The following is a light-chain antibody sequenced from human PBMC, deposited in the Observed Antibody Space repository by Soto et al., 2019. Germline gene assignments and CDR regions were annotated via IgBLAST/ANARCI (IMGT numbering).Light chain of an antibody. Sequence: ERVMTQSPATLSMSPGERATLSCRASQTIGSNLAWYQQKPGQPPRLLIYDASTRATDLPARFTGSGSGTDFTLTISSLQSEDFAVYYCQQYNNWPPTWTFGQGTKVDIK. V-gene: IGKV3-15*01. CDR3: QQYNNWPPTWT. J-gene: IGKJ1*01. CDR1: QTIGSN. CDR2: DAS.